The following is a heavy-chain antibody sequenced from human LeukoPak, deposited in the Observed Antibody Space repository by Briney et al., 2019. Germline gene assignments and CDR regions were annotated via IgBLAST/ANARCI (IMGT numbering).Heavy chain of an antibody. CDR1: GFTFSSHW. J-gene: IGHJ4*02. CDR2: INTDGSTT. CDR3: ATRGPYGSGSNVFDY. V-gene: IGHV3-74*01. Sequence: GGSLRLSCAASGFTFSSHWMHWVRQAPGKGLVWVSRINTDGSTTSYADSVKGRFTISRDNAKNTLYLQMNSLRAEDTAVYYCATRGPYGSGSNVFDYWGQGTPVTVSS. D-gene: IGHD3-10*01.